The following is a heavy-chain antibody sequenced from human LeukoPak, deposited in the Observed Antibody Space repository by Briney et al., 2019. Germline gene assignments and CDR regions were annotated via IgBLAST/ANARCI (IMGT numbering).Heavy chain of an antibody. CDR3: AKELPIAVAGTWP. CDR2: ISGSGSTTI. CDR1: GFTFSDYS. V-gene: IGHV3-11*01. J-gene: IGHJ5*02. Sequence: GGSLRLSCAASGFTFSDYSMSWIRQAPGKGLEWLSYISGSGSTTIYYADSVKGRFTISRDNAKNSLYLQMNSLRAEDTAVYYCAKELPIAVAGTWPWGQGTLVTVSS. D-gene: IGHD6-19*01.